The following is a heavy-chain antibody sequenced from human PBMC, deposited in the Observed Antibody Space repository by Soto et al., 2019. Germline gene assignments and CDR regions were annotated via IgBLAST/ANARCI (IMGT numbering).Heavy chain of an antibody. CDR2: TSYDGTNK. Sequence: GGSLRLSCEVSGFTFSTHGMHWVRQAPGKGLEWVAGTSYDGTNKYYARSVQGRFTISRENSVKTLYLQMNSLRTEDTAVYYCAKDLSGARWYYDALDVWGQGTTVTVSS. CDR3: AKDLSGARWYYDALDV. CDR1: GFTFSTHG. J-gene: IGHJ6*02. V-gene: IGHV3-30*18. D-gene: IGHD2-15*01.